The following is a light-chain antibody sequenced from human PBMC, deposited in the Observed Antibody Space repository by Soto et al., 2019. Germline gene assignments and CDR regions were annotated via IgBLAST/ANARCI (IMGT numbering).Light chain of an antibody. V-gene: IGKV3-20*01. CDR2: GTS. CDR3: QQYGSWT. Sequence: EIVLTQSPGTLSVSPGERATLSCRASQTISSNYIAWYQQKPGQAPSLLIYGTSSRATGIPDRFSGSGSGTDFTLTISRLEPEDSAIYYCQQYGSWTFGQGTKVEIK. J-gene: IGKJ1*01. CDR1: QTISSNY.